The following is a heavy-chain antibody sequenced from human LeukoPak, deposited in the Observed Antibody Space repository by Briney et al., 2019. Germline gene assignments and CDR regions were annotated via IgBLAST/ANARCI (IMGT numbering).Heavy chain of an antibody. CDR2: ISDSGGGT. CDR3: AKLPGRAADY. J-gene: IGHJ4*02. V-gene: IGHV3-23*01. CDR1: GFTFSGYV. Sequence: QSGGSLRLSCAASGFTFSGYVMNWVRQAPGKGLEWVSGISDSGGGTYYADSVKGRFTISSDNSKNTLYLQMNSLRAEDTAVYYCAKLPGRAADYWGQGTLVTVSS.